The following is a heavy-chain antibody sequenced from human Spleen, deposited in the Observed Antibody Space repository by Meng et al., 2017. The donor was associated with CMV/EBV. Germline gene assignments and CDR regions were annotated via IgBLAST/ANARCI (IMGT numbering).Heavy chain of an antibody. V-gene: IGHV1-18*01. J-gene: IGHJ6*02. CDR2: ISTYNGNT. D-gene: IGHD1-26*01. Sequence: ASVKVSCKTSGYTFTDYGFSWVRQAPGQGLEWMGWISTYNGNTNYAQKFQGRVTMTTDTFTSTAYMELRSLRSDDTAVYYCARETAVGATSGMDVWGQGTTVTVSS. CDR3: ARETAVGATSGMDV. CDR1: GYTFTDYG.